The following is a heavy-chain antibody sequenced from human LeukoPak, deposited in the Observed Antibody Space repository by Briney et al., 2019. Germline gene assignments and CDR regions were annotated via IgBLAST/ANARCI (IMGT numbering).Heavy chain of an antibody. J-gene: IGHJ4*02. CDR3: ASRSSSWFIFDY. Sequence: SVEVSCKASGGTFSSYAISWVRQAPGQGLEWMGGIIPIFGTANYAQKFQGRVTITADESTSTAYMELSSLRSEDTAVYYCASRSSSWFIFDYWGQGTLVTVSS. D-gene: IGHD6-13*01. CDR2: IIPIFGTA. CDR1: GGTFSSYA. V-gene: IGHV1-69*13.